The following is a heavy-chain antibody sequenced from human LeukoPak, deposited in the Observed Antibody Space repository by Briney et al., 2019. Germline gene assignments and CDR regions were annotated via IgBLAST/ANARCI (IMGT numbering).Heavy chain of an antibody. Sequence: PGGSLRLSCAGSGFIFNNYAMHWVRQPPGKGLEWVSGISWNSGSIDYADSVKGRFTISRDNAKNSLYLQMNSLRAEDTAVYYCARDDSSSWYGPEDYWGQGTLVTVSS. J-gene: IGHJ4*02. CDR3: ARDDSSSWYGPEDY. CDR2: ISWNSGSI. V-gene: IGHV3-9*01. D-gene: IGHD6-13*01. CDR1: GFIFNNYA.